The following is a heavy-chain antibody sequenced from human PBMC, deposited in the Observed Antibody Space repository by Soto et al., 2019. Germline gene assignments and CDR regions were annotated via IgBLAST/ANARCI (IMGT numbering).Heavy chain of an antibody. Sequence: GGSLRLSCVASGFTFSSYSMVWVRQAPGKGLEWVAIIYTRGDTYYTDSVKGRFTISRDNSKNTLYLQMNSLRADDTAIYYCARDPRIAAAGAPFDYWGQGTLVTVSS. V-gene: IGHV3-66*01. J-gene: IGHJ4*02. CDR3: ARDPRIAAAGAPFDY. CDR2: IYTRGDT. CDR1: GFTFSSYS. D-gene: IGHD6-13*01.